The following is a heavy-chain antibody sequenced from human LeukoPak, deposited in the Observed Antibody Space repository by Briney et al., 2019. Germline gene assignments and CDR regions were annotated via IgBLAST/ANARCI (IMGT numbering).Heavy chain of an antibody. D-gene: IGHD3-10*01. Sequence: ASVKVSRKVSGYTQTEFFMHWVRQAPGKGVEWMGGFDPEDGTTIYAQKFQGRVTMTEDTSTDTAYMELSSLTSEDAAIYYCTRGASMNRGIIIYYFDYWGQGTLVTVSS. CDR1: GYTQTEFF. J-gene: IGHJ4*02. V-gene: IGHV1-24*01. CDR2: FDPEDGTT. CDR3: TRGASMNRGIIIYYFDY.